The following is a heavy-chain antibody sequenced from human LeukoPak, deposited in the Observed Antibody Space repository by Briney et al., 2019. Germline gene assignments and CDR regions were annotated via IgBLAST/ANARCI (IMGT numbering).Heavy chain of an antibody. J-gene: IGHJ6*03. CDR1: GGSISSSSYY. CDR3: ARSVEGYCSGGSCYSYYYYMDV. D-gene: IGHD2-15*01. Sequence: SETLSLTCTVSGGSISSSSYYWSWIRQPPGKGLEWIGYIYYSGSTNYNPSLKSRVTISVDTSKNQFSLKLSSVTAADTAVYYCARSVEGYCSGGSCYSYYYYMDVWGKGTTVTVSS. V-gene: IGHV4-61*01. CDR2: IYYSGST.